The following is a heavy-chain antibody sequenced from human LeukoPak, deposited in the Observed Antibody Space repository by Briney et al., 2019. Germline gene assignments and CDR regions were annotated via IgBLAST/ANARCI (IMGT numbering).Heavy chain of an antibody. J-gene: IGHJ4*02. CDR3: ARGGSGSGYLYYFDY. Sequence: GASVMVSCKASGYSFSDYSMHWVRQAPGQGLEWMGRINPGSGGTSYAQNFQGRVTLTRDTSTNTAYMELSGLTSDDTAVYYCARGGSGSGYLYYFDYWGQGTQVSVPS. V-gene: IGHV1-2*06. CDR2: INPGSGGT. D-gene: IGHD3-10*01. CDR1: GYSFSDYS.